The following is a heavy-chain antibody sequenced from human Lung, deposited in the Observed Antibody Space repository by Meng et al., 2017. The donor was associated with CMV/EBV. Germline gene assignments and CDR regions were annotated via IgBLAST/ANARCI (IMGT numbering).Heavy chain of an antibody. D-gene: IGHD1-7*01. Sequence: LXCAVYGGSFSGSYWHWIRQPPGMGLEWVGEIDGTGRTKYSPSLNSRVTILLDTSKKQFSLELSSVTAADTAVYYCARLTGTVYVHWFESGGQGNXVTVSS. CDR3: ARLTGTVYVHWFES. CDR2: IDGTGRT. V-gene: IGHV4-34*01. CDR1: GGSFSGSY. J-gene: IGHJ5*01.